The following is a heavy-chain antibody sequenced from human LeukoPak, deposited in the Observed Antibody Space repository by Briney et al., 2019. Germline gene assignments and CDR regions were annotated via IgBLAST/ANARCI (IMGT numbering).Heavy chain of an antibody. D-gene: IGHD5/OR15-5a*01. Sequence: GGSLRLSCAASGFTFSSYAMHWVRQAPGKGLEWVAVTSYDGSNKYYADSVKGRFTISRDNSKNTLYLQMNSLRAEDTAVYYCARDLVSSYWYFDLWGRGTLVTVSS. V-gene: IGHV3-30*04. CDR2: TSYDGSNK. J-gene: IGHJ2*01. CDR3: ARDLVSSYWYFDL. CDR1: GFTFSSYA.